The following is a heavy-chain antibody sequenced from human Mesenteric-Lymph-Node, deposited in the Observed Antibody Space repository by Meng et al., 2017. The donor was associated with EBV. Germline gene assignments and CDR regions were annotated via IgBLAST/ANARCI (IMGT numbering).Heavy chain of an antibody. CDR3: ARGGYGSGSYFVDY. J-gene: IGHJ4*02. D-gene: IGHD3-10*01. V-gene: IGHV3-21*01. CDR1: GFTFSSYS. Sequence: EVQLVESGGGLVKPGGALRLSCAASGFTFSSYSMNWVRQAPGKGLEWVSSISSSSSYIYYADSVKGRFTISRDNAKNSLYLQMNSLRAEDTAVYYCARGGYGSGSYFVDYWGQGTLVTVSS. CDR2: ISSSSSYI.